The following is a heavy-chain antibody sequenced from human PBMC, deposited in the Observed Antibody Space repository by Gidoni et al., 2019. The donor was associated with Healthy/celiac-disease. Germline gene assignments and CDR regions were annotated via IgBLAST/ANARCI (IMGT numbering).Heavy chain of an antibody. CDR3: ARERSEYSSSSGDYYGMDV. CDR2: ISYDGSNK. V-gene: IGHV3-30*04. J-gene: IGHJ6*02. CDR1: AFTFSSYA. Sequence: QVQLVESGGGVVQPGRSLRLSCAASAFTFSSYAMHWVRPAPGKGLEWVAVISYDGSNKYYADSVKVRFTISRDNSKNTLYLQMNSLRAEDTAVYYCARERSEYSSSSGDYYGMDVWGQGTTVTVSS. D-gene: IGHD6-6*01.